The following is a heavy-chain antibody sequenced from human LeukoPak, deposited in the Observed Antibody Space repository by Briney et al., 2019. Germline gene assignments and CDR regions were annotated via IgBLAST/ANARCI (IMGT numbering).Heavy chain of an antibody. Sequence: SETLSLTCTVSGGSISSYYWSWIRQPPGKGLEWIGYIYYSGSTNYNPSLKSRVTISVDTSKNQFSLKLSSVTAADTAVYYCARTTPTYYYYYYYMDVWGKGATVTVSS. D-gene: IGHD4-17*01. J-gene: IGHJ6*03. CDR3: ARTTPTYYYYYYYMDV. CDR1: GGSISSYY. CDR2: IYYSGST. V-gene: IGHV4-59*01.